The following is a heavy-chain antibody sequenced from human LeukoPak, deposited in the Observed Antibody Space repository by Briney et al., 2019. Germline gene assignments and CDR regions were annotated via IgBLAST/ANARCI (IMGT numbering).Heavy chain of an antibody. J-gene: IGHJ3*02. Sequence: GGSLRPSCVASGFTVSNSYMSWVRQAPGKGLEWVSVIYSDGGTFYSDSVKGRFTISRDYSKSTLYLQMTSLRADDTAVYYCAREWELGAFDIWGQGTMVTVSS. CDR2: IYSDGGT. D-gene: IGHD1-26*01. CDR1: GFTVSNSY. V-gene: IGHV3-53*01. CDR3: AREWELGAFDI.